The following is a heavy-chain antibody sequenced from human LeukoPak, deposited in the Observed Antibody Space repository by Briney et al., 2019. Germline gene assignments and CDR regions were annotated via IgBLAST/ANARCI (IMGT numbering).Heavy chain of an antibody. CDR3: ARFGNFWSGYYGDY. Sequence: GGSLRLSCAASGFTVSSSYMGWVRQAPGKGLEWVANIKQDGSEKYYVDSVKGRFTISRDNAKNLLYLQMNSLRAEDTAVYYCARFGNFWSGYYGDYWGQGTLVTVSS. CDR1: GFTVSSSY. V-gene: IGHV3-7*01. D-gene: IGHD3-3*01. J-gene: IGHJ4*02. CDR2: IKQDGSEK.